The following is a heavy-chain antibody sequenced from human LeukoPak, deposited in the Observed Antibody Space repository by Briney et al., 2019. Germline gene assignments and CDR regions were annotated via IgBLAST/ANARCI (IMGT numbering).Heavy chain of an antibody. V-gene: IGHV3-49*04. CDR2: IRSKAYGGTT. CDR1: GFTFGDYA. D-gene: IGHD3-10*01. Sequence: GGSLRLSCTASGFTFGDYAMSWVRQAPGKGLEWVGFIRSKAYGGTTEYAASVKGRFTISRDDSKSIAYLQMNSLKTEDTAVYYCTIYYAHYWGQGTLVTVSS. J-gene: IGHJ4*02. CDR3: TIYYAHY.